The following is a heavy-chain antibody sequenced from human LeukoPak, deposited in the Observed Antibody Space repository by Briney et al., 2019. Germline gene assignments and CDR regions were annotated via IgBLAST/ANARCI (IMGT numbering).Heavy chain of an antibody. CDR1: GGSISSYY. CDR3: ARLDYDSSGYYDARRDI. V-gene: IGHV4-59*08. D-gene: IGHD3-22*01. Sequence: SETLSLTCTVSGGSISSYYWSWIRQPPGKGLEWIGYIYYSGSTNYNPSLKSRVTISVDTSKNQFSLKLSSVPAADTAVYYCARLDYDSSGYYDARRDIWGQGTMVTVSS. CDR2: IYYSGST. J-gene: IGHJ3*02.